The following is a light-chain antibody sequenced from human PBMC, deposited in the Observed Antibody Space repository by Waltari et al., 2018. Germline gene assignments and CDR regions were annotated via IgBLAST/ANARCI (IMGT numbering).Light chain of an antibody. J-gene: IGLJ2*01. CDR3: SSQSSDNVVL. CDR2: DVS. V-gene: IGLV2-14*03. Sequence: QSALTQPASVSGSPGQSITIPCTGTSSDVCGYKSVSWYQDHPGQAPKVIIYDVSDRPSGISERFSGSKSGNTASLTISGLQAEDEADYYCSSQSSDNVVLFGGGTKLTVL. CDR1: SSDVCGYKS.